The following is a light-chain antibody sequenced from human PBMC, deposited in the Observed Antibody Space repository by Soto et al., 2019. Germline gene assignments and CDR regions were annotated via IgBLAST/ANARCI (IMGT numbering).Light chain of an antibody. CDR1: QSVSSY. CDR3: QQRSNWPLT. J-gene: IGKJ5*01. CDR2: DAS. Sequence: EIVLTQSPATLSSSPGERATLSCRASQSVSSYLAWYQQKPGQAPRLLIYDASNRATGIPARFSGSGSRTDFTLTISSLEPEDFAVYYCQQRSNWPLTFGQGTRLEIK. V-gene: IGKV3-11*01.